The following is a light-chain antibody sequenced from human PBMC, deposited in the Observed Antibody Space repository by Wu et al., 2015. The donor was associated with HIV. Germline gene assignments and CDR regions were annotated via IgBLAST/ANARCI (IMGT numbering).Light chain of an antibody. Sequence: DIQMTQSPSSVSASVGDTVTITCRASQGISHWLAWYQQKPGKAPNLLIYATSILQSGVPSRFSGSGSGTDFTLTISSLQSEDFATYYCQRANSFPYTFGQGTNLEIK. V-gene: IGKV1-12*01. CDR3: QRANSFPYT. CDR1: QGISHW. CDR2: ATS. J-gene: IGKJ2*01.